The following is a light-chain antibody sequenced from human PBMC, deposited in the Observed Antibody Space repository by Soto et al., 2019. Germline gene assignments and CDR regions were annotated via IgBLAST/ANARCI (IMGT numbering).Light chain of an antibody. J-gene: IGKJ2*01. CDR1: QSVSSN. V-gene: IGKV3-15*01. Sequence: EIVLTQSPATLSVSPGERATVSCRASQSVSSNLAWYQQKPGQAHRLLIYGASTRATGIPARFSGSESGTGFTLTIGSLQSEDFAVYYCQQYKNWARTFGQGTKLEIK. CDR3: QQYKNWART. CDR2: GAS.